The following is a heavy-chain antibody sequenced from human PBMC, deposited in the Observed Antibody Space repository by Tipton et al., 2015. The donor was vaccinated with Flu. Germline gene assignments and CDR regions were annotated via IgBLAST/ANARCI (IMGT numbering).Heavy chain of an antibody. CDR2: ICPGSP. Sequence: TLSLTCSVSGSSIGGSYCWGWIRQPPRKGLQWVGNICPGSPYYNSSLRSRVTISLVTSKTQFSLRLASVTAADTAVYFCARRDFSNYVSEPKSWFDLWGQGTQVTVSS. CDR3: ARRDFSNYVSEPKSWFDL. CDR1: GSSIGGSYC. V-gene: IGHV4-38-2*01. D-gene: IGHD4-11*01. J-gene: IGHJ5*02.